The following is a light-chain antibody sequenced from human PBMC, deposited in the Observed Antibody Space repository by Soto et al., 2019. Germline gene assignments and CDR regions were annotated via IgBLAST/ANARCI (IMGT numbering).Light chain of an antibody. CDR1: QSVSSSY. V-gene: IGKV3-20*01. J-gene: IGKJ1*01. Sequence: EIVLTQSPGTLSLSPGERATLSCRASQSVSSSYLAWYQQKPGQAPRLLIYGASSRATGIPDRFSGSVSGTDFTLTISRLEPEDFAVYYCQQYGSSYVTFGQGTKVEIK. CDR2: GAS. CDR3: QQYGSSYVT.